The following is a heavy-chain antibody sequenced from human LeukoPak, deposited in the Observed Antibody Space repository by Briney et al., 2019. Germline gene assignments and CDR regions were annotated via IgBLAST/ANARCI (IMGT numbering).Heavy chain of an antibody. CDR3: ARRDIAARLSN. CDR1: GGSFSGYY. V-gene: IGHV4-34*01. Sequence: SETLSLTCAVYGGSFSGYYWSWIRQPPGKGLEWIGEINHSGSTNYNPSLKSRATISVDTSKNQFSLKLSSVTAADTAVYYCARRDIAARLSNWGQGTLVTVSS. CDR2: INHSGST. J-gene: IGHJ4*02. D-gene: IGHD6-6*01.